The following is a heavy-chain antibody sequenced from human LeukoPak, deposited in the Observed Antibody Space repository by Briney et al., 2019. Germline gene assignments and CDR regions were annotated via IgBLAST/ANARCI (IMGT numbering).Heavy chain of an antibody. CDR1: GGSISSSSYY. CDR2: IYYSGST. V-gene: IGHV4-39*07. J-gene: IGHJ4*02. CDR3: AREGSRGYGGLDN. Sequence: PSETLSLTCTVSGGSISSSSYYWGWIRQPPGKGLEWIGSIYYSGSTYYNPSLKSRVTISVDTSKNQFSMKLSSLTAADTAVYYCAREGSRGYGGLDNWGQGTLVTVSS. D-gene: IGHD4-23*01.